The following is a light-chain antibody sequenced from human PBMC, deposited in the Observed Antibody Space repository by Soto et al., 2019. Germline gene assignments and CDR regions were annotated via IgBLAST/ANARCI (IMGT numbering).Light chain of an antibody. CDR3: SSYTSSNTLV. CDR1: SSDVGGYNY. V-gene: IGLV2-14*01. J-gene: IGLJ2*01. Sequence: QSVLTQPASVSGSPGQSITISCTGTSSDVGGYNYVSWYQQHPGKAPKLMIYEVSNRPSGVSNRFSASKSGNTASLTISGLQAGDEADYYCSSYTSSNTLVFGGGTKVTVL. CDR2: EVS.